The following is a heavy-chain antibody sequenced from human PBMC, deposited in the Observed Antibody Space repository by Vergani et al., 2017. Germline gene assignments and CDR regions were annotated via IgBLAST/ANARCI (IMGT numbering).Heavy chain of an antibody. J-gene: IGHJ3*02. CDR2: IYYSGST. V-gene: IGHV4-39*07. Sequence: QLQLQESGPGLVKPSETLSLTCTVSGGSISSSSYYWGWIRQPPGKGLEWIGSIYYSGSTYYNPSLKSRVTISVDTSKNQFSLKLSSVTAADTAVYYWARPQGAQQRVRGVENHDAFDIWGQGTMVTVSS. CDR1: GGSISSSSYY. CDR3: ARPQGAQQRVRGVENHDAFDI. D-gene: IGHD6-13*01.